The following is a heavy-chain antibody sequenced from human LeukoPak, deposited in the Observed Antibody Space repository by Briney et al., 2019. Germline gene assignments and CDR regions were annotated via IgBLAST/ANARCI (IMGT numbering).Heavy chain of an antibody. V-gene: IGHV3-23*01. CDR2: ISGSGANT. CDR1: GFTVSSKY. J-gene: IGHJ3*02. CDR3: ARGVVGDKTFDI. D-gene: IGHD1-26*01. Sequence: PGGSLRLSCVASGFTVSSKYMTWVRQAPGKGLEWVSTISGSGANTYYADSVKGRFTISRDNSKNTLYVQLNSLRAEDTAIFYCARGVVGDKTFDIWGQGTMVTVSS.